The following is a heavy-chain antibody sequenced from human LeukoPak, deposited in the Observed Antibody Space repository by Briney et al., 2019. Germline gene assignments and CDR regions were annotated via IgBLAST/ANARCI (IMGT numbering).Heavy chain of an antibody. CDR1: GFTFSNYW. Sequence: GRSLRLSCAASGFTFSNYWMHWVRQAPGKGLVWLSRIKGDETYNDYAASVKGRFTISRDNAKNTLYLQINSLRTKETAVYYCAKVRVGPWGQGTLVTVSS. CDR2: IKGDETYN. CDR3: AKVRVGP. V-gene: IGHV3-74*01. J-gene: IGHJ5*02.